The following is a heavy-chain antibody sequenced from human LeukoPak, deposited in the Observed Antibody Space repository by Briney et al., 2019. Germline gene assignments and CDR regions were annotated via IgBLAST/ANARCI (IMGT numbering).Heavy chain of an antibody. J-gene: IGHJ5*02. D-gene: IGHD2-15*01. V-gene: IGHV3-74*01. Sequence: GGSLRLSCAASGFPFSDYWMHWVRQAPGKGLEWVSRIIGDGSTTIYADSVKGRFTISRDNAENTMYLQMNSLRVEDTAVYYCTRRVSATRWFDPWGQGILVTVSS. CDR2: IIGDGSTT. CDR3: TRRVSATRWFDP. CDR1: GFPFSDYW.